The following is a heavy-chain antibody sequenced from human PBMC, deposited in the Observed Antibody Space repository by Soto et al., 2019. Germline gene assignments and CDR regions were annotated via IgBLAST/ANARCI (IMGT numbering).Heavy chain of an antibody. CDR3: AREVVVVAALWFDP. D-gene: IGHD2-15*01. CDR1: GYTFTSYA. Sequence: ASVKVSCKASGYTFTSYAMHWVCQAPGQRLEWMGWINAGNGNTKYSQKFQGRVTITRDTSASTAYMELSSLRSEDTAVYYCAREVVVVAALWFDPWGQGTLVTVSS. V-gene: IGHV1-3*01. CDR2: INAGNGNT. J-gene: IGHJ5*02.